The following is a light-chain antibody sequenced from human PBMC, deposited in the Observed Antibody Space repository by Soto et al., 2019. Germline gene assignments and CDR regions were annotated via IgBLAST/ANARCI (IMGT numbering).Light chain of an antibody. CDR2: DVS. Sequence: QSVLTQPRSVSGSPGQSVTISCTGTSRDVGYYNYVSWYQQHPGKAPKLMIYDVSKRPAGVPDRFSGSKSGNTASPTISGLQAEDEADYYCCSYAGGYQYVFGTGTKLTVL. V-gene: IGLV2-11*01. CDR1: SRDVGYYNY. CDR3: CSYAGGYQYV. J-gene: IGLJ1*01.